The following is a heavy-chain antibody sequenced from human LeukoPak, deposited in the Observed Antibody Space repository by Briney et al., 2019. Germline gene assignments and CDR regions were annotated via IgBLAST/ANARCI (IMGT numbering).Heavy chain of an antibody. V-gene: IGHV3-23*01. Sequence: GGSLRLSCATSGFTFSSYAMSWVRQAPGKGLEWVSAISGSGGSTYYADSVKGRFTISRDNSKNTLYLQMNSLRAEDTAVYYCAKPQSSGHATDYCRQGTLVTVSS. CDR3: AKPQSSGHATDY. CDR2: ISGSGGST. J-gene: IGHJ4*02. CDR1: GFTFSSYA. D-gene: IGHD3-22*01.